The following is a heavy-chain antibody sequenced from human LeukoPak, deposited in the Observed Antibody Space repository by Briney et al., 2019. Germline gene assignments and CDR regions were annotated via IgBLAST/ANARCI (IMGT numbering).Heavy chain of an antibody. CDR3: ARTDCTNGVCYRYYYYGMDV. V-gene: IGHV1-69*13. CDR1: GYTFASYA. D-gene: IGHD2-8*01. Sequence: SVKVSCKASGYTFASYAISWVRQAPGQGLEWMGGIIPIFGTANYAQKFQGRVTITADESTSTAYMELSSLRSEDTAVYYCARTDCTNGVCYRYYYYGMDVWGQGTTVTVSS. J-gene: IGHJ6*02. CDR2: IIPIFGTA.